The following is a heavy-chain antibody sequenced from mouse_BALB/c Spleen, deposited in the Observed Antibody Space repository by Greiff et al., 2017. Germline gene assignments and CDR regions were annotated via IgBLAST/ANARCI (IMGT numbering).Heavy chain of an antibody. V-gene: IGHV4-1*02. CDR2: INPDSSTI. D-gene: IGHD2-1*01. Sequence: SAAAVDFSRYWMSWVRQAPGKGLEWIGEINPDSSTINYTPSLKDKFIISRDNAKHTLYLQMSKVRSEDTALYYCARFYGNYVLDYAMDYWGQGTSDPVS. J-gene: IGHJ4*01. CDR3: ARFYGNYVLDYAMDY. CDR1: AVDFSRYW.